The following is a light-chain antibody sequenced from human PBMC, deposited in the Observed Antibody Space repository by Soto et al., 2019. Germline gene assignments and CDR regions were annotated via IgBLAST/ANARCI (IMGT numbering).Light chain of an antibody. Sequence: EIVLTQSPATLSVSPGERATLSCRASQSVGNNFAWYQQKPGQAPRLLIFATSTRATGVPARFSGSGSGTEFTLTISSLQSEDFAVYYCKQYGDWPLTFGGGVKVEIE. V-gene: IGKV3-15*01. CDR1: QSVGNN. J-gene: IGKJ4*01. CDR3: KQYGDWPLT. CDR2: ATS.